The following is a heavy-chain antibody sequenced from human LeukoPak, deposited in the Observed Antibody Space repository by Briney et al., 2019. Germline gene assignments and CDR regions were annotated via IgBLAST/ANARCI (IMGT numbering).Heavy chain of an antibody. D-gene: IGHD4-23*01. V-gene: IGHV1-69*13. J-gene: IGHJ4*02. CDR3: ARDRPGNSLEY. Sequence: SVKVSCKAPVGTFSSYAISWVRQAPGQGLEWMGEINPLFDTINYAQNFQGRVTITADEFTSTAYMELSSLRSDDTAVYYCARDRPGNSLEYWGQGTLVTVSS. CDR1: VGTFSSYA. CDR2: INPLFDTI.